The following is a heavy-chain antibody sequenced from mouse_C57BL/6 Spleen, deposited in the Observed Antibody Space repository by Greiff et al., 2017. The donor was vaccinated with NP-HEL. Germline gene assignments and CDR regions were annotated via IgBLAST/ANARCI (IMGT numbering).Heavy chain of an antibody. J-gene: IGHJ4*01. CDR3: AWSLTETNYYAMDY. D-gene: IGHD4-1*01. CDR1: GYTFTSSW. V-gene: IGHV1-52*01. CDR2: IDPSDSET. Sequence: QVQLQQPGAELVRPGSSVKLSCTASGYTFTSSWMHWVKQRPIQGLEWIGNIDPSDSETHYNQKFKDKATLTVDKSSSTAYLQLSSLTSEDSAVYYCAWSLTETNYYAMDYWGQGTSVTVSS.